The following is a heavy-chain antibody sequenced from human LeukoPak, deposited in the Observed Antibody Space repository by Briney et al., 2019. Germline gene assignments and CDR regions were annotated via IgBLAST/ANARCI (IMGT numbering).Heavy chain of an antibody. D-gene: IGHD6-13*01. Sequence: SETLSVTCTVSGGSITSSDAYNWGWIRQPPGKGLEWIGTIHARGNTYFNPSLKSRGTISGETANNQFSLKLSSVPAADTAVYYCATLARLAGAGTSPRPYWGQGTLVTVSS. CDR2: IHARGNT. V-gene: IGHV4-39*01. CDR3: ATLARLAGAGTSPRPY. J-gene: IGHJ4*02. CDR1: GGSITSSDAYN.